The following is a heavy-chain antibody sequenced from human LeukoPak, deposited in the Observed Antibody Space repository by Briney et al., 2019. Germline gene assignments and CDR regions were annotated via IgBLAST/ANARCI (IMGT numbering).Heavy chain of an antibody. D-gene: IGHD3-9*01. J-gene: IGHJ3*02. CDR3: ARNDYDILAGYAFDI. CDR2: ISGYNGNT. CDR1: GSTFTSYG. Sequence: ASVKVSCKASGSTFTSYGIGWVRQAPGQGLEWMGWISGYNGNTNYVQRLQGRVTMTTDTSTSTAYMELRSLRSDDTAVYYCARNDYDILAGYAFDIWGQGTLVTVSS. V-gene: IGHV1-18*01.